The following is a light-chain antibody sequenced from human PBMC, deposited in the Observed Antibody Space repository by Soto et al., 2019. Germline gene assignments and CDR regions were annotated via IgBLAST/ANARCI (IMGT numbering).Light chain of an antibody. CDR2: EGT. V-gene: IGLV2-8*01. CDR1: SSDVGAYKY. CDR3: TSYVGNDIGV. Sequence: QSALTQPPSASGSPGQSVTISCTGTSSDVGAYKYVSWYQQYPGKAPKLMIYEGTKRPSGVPDRFSGSKSGNTASLTVSGLQAEDEADYSGTSYVGNDIGVFGGGTKVTVL. J-gene: IGLJ3*02.